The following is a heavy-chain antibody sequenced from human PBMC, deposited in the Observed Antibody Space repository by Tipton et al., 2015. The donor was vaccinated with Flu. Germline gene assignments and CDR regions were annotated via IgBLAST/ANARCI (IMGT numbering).Heavy chain of an antibody. Sequence: TLSLTCAVSGYSISSGYYWGWIRQPPGKGLEWIGSIYHNGDIHFNPSLKSRVSISVDTSNTRFSLNLTSVTAADTAVYYCARAEIGDFDYWGQGTLVTVSS. CDR2: IYHNGDI. J-gene: IGHJ4*02. CDR3: ARAEIGDFDY. D-gene: IGHD2/OR15-2a*01. CDR1: GYSISSGYY. V-gene: IGHV4-38-2*01.